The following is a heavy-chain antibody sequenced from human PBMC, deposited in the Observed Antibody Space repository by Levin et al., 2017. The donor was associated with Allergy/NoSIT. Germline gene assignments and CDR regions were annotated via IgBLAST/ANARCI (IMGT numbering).Heavy chain of an antibody. V-gene: IGHV3-33*01. Sequence: GESLKISCAASGFTFSSYGMHWVRQAPGKGLEWVAVIWDDGYKKYYADPVKGRFTISRDNSKNTLYLQMNSLRAEDTAVYYCARVLRFYYYYYMDVWGKGTTVTVSS. CDR3: ARVLRFYYYYYMDV. CDR1: GFTFSSYG. J-gene: IGHJ6*03. CDR2: IWDDGYKK. D-gene: IGHD5-12*01.